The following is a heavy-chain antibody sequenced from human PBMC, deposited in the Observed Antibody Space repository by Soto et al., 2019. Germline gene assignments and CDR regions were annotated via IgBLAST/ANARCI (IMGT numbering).Heavy chain of an antibody. V-gene: IGHV1-46*01. CDR1: GYTFIDYY. Sequence: QVQLVQSGAEVKKPGASVKLSCKASGYTFIDYYIHWVRQAPGQGLEWMGIFNPTSGSTNYAQKFQGRVTLTMDTSTRTVYMELSSLRFDDTAVYYCARDLAAGDYWGQGTLVTVSS. CDR3: ARDLAAGDY. D-gene: IGHD6-13*01. J-gene: IGHJ4*02. CDR2: FNPTSGST.